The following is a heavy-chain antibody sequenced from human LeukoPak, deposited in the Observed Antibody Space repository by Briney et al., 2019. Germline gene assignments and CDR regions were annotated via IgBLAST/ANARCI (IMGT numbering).Heavy chain of an antibody. CDR3: ATGLANDYGDYSPLSFDY. D-gene: IGHD4-17*01. CDR1: GYTLTELY. J-gene: IGHJ4*02. CDR2: FDPEDGET. Sequence: ASVKVSCKVSGYTLTELYMHWVRQAPGKGLEWMGGFDPEDGETIYAQKFQGRVTMTEDTSTDTAYMELSSLRSEDTAVYYCATGLANDYGDYSPLSFDYWGQGTLVTVSS. V-gene: IGHV1-24*01.